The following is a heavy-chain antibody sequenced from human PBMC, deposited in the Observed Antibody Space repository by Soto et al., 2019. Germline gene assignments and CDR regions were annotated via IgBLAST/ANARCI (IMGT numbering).Heavy chain of an antibody. Sequence: QVRLQESGQGLVRPSQTLSLICTVSGGSIRNDNFYWSFLRQRPGTGLEWLGYISYSGITFYNPSLESRLFISVDPSNNQFSLNLKSVTAADTAMYYCPRDLDGVVTGRGAFAVWGPGTLVTVSS. D-gene: IGHD3-9*01. CDR2: ISYSGIT. V-gene: IGHV4-31*03. CDR1: GGSIRNDNFY. J-gene: IGHJ3*01. CDR3: PRDLDGVVTGRGAFAV.